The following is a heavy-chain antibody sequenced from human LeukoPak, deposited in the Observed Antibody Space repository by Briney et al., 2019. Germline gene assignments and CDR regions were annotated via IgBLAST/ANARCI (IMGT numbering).Heavy chain of an antibody. CDR1: GGSISSYY. V-gene: IGHV4-59*12. J-gene: IGHJ4*02. D-gene: IGHD4-17*01. CDR2: IYHSGST. CDR3: ARMYVATVTSFDY. Sequence: SETLSLTCTVSGGSISSYYWSWIRQPPGKGLEWIGEIYHSGSTNYNPSLKSRVTISVDKSKNQFSLKLSSVTAADTAVYYCARMYVATVTSFDYWGQGTLVTVSS.